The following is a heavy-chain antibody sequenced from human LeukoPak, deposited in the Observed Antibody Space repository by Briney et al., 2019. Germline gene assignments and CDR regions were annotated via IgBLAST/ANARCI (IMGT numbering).Heavy chain of an antibody. Sequence: GSLTLSCTASGFPFGDYAASWVRHAPGEGREWVGFIRSKAYCGTTEYAASVKGRFTISRDDSKSIAYLQLNSLKTEDTAVYYCARFVPYFDYWGQGTLVTVSS. V-gene: IGHV3-49*04. J-gene: IGHJ4*02. D-gene: IGHD3-10*01. CDR2: IRSKAYCGTT. CDR1: GFPFGDYA. CDR3: ARFVPYFDY.